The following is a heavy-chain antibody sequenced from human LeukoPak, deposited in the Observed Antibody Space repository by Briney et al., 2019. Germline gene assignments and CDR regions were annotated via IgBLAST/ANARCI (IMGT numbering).Heavy chain of an antibody. J-gene: IGHJ3*02. D-gene: IGHD1-26*01. CDR2: LYYRVST. CDR1: GGSISSGDYY. V-gene: IGHV4-30-4*01. CDR3: AIAAVGRGGLDVFDI. Sequence: PSEILSPTCTVSGGSISSGDYYRSSIRQPPGTCLEWTGYLYYRVSTHYNPSIKRRVTISVDSSKDQFSLKLSSVTAADMAVNYCAIAAVGRGGLDVFDIWGKGTMVTVSS.